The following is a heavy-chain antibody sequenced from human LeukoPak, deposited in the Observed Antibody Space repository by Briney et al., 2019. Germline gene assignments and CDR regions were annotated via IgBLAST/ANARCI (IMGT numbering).Heavy chain of an antibody. J-gene: IGHJ5*02. CDR1: GGSISSGGYS. Sequence: KPSETLSLTCAVSGGSISSGGYSWSWIRQPPGKGLEWIGYISYSGNTYYNPSLKSRVTISVDTSKNQFSLKLSSVTAADTAVYYCARVDHYDFWVFPWGQGTLVTVSS. CDR3: ARVDHYDFWVFP. CDR2: ISYSGNT. D-gene: IGHD3-3*01. V-gene: IGHV4-30-4*07.